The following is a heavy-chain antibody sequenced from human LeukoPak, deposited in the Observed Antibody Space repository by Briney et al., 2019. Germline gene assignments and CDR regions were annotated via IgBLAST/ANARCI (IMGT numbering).Heavy chain of an antibody. CDR1: GGSISSSSYY. D-gene: IGHD4-17*01. Sequence: SETLSLTCTVSGGSISSSSYYWGWIRQPPGKGLEWIGSIYYSGSTNYNPSLKSRVTISVDTSKNQFSLKLSSVTAADTAVYYCARDPGDYGDYGWFDPWGQGTLVTVSS. CDR3: ARDPGDYGDYGWFDP. V-gene: IGHV4-39*07. CDR2: IYYSGST. J-gene: IGHJ5*02.